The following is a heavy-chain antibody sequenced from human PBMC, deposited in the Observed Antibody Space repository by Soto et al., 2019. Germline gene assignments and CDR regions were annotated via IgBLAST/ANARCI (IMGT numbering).Heavy chain of an antibody. J-gene: IGHJ6*02. D-gene: IGHD6-19*01. Sequence: PGGSLRLSCAASGFTFSSYWMHWVRQAPGKGLVWVSRINSDGSHTTYADSVKGRFTISRDNAKNTLYLQMNSLRAEDTAVYYCARARAVAGLYYYYYYGVDVWGQGTTVTVSS. V-gene: IGHV3-74*03. CDR3: ARARAVAGLYYYYYYGVDV. CDR2: INSDGSHT. CDR1: GFTFSSYW.